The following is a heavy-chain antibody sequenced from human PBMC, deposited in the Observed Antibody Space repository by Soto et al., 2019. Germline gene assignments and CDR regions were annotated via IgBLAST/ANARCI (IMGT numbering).Heavy chain of an antibody. CDR1: GGSIRSYF. CDR3: ARAVTSNSETGLDGLEF. V-gene: IGHV4-59*12. CDR2: IYSSGSA. J-gene: IGHJ4*02. Sequence: SETLSLTCTVSGGSIRSYFWSWIRQPPGEALEWIGHIYSSGSANYNPSLKSRVAISVDTSKNQFSLNLRSVTAADTAVYYCARAVTSNSETGLDGLEFWGRGTLVTVSS. D-gene: IGHD4-17*01.